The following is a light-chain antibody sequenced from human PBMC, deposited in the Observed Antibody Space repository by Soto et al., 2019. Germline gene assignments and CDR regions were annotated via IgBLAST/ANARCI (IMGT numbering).Light chain of an antibody. CDR3: QQYGISPLT. Sequence: EIVLTQSPGTLSLSPGERATLSCRASQSVNNNYLAWYQQKPGQAPRLLIYGASRRATGIPDRFSGSGSGTDFTLTISRLETEDFAVYSCQQYGISPLTFGGGTKVEIK. V-gene: IGKV3-20*01. CDR1: QSVNNNY. J-gene: IGKJ4*01. CDR2: GAS.